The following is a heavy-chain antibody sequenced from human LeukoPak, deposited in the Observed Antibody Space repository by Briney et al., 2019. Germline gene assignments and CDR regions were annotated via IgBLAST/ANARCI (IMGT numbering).Heavy chain of an antibody. J-gene: IGHJ4*02. CDR1: GFTFDEYG. D-gene: IGHD1-1*01. Sequence: GWSLTLSCEHSGFTFDEYGMSGVRQASGKWLEWVAGIYAAPVKGEFTIPRDSPKNSLYLQMHILRAEARALFYWARDLSDNRYTLDYGGRGTLVTVPS. CDR3: ARDLSDNRYTLDY. V-gene: IGHV3-20*04.